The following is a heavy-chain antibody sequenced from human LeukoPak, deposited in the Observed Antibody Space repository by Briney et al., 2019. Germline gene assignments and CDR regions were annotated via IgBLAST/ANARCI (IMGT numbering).Heavy chain of an antibody. CDR3: ARSESCWLQAGEFDY. V-gene: IGHV3-30-3*01. Sequence: GGSLRLSCAASGFTFSSYAMHWVRQAPGKGLEWAAVISYDGSSKYYADSVKGRFTISRDNSKNTLYLQMNSLRAEDTAVYYCARSESCWLQAGEFDYWGQGTLVNVSS. D-gene: IGHD6-13*01. J-gene: IGHJ4*02. CDR2: ISYDGSSK. CDR1: GFTFSSYA.